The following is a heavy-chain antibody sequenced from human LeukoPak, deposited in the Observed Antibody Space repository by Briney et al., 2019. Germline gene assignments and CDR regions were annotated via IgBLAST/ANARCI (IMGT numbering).Heavy chain of an antibody. J-gene: IGHJ4*02. CDR2: VFFSGST. V-gene: IGHV4-59*03. Sequence: SETLSLTCSVSGGSISSYYWSWVRQPPGKGLEWVGYVFFSGSTYYNPSLKSRATLSEETSKNEFSLRLNSVTAADTAVYYCATTMVRRRNYYFDYWGQGTLVTVSS. D-gene: IGHD3-10*01. CDR3: ATTMVRRRNYYFDY. CDR1: GGSISSYY.